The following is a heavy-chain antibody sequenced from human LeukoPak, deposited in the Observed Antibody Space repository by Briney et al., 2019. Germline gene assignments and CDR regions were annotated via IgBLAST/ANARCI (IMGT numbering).Heavy chain of an antibody. V-gene: IGHV3-23*01. D-gene: IGHD6-19*01. CDR1: GFIFSSYA. CDR3: AKKGAVSGTDYFDY. J-gene: IGHJ4*02. CDR2: VTSGGSA. Sequence: GGSLRLSCAASGFIFSSYAMSWVRQAPGKGLEWVSGVTSGGSAYYADSVTGRSTISRDNSKITLYLQMNSLRAEDTAVYYCAKKGAVSGTDYFDYWGQGTLVTVSS.